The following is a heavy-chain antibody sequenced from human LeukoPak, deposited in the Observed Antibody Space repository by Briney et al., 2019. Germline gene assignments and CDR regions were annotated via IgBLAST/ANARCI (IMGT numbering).Heavy chain of an antibody. V-gene: IGHV4-34*01. CDR1: GGSFSGYY. Sequence: KPSETLSLTCAVYGGSFSGYYWSWIRQPPGKGLEWIGEINHSGSTNYNPSVKSRVTISVDTSKNQFSLKLSSVTAADTAVYYCARDSGTTGEVKFDPWGQGTLVTVSS. CDR3: ARDSGTTGEVKFDP. CDR2: INHSGST. D-gene: IGHD1-7*01. J-gene: IGHJ5*02.